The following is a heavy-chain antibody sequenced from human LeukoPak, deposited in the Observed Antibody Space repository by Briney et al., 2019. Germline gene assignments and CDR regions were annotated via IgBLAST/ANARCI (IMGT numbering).Heavy chain of an antibody. V-gene: IGHV3-9*01. Sequence: GGSRRLSCAAAGFTFEGYAMHGGRQAPGKGLEWVSGISWNSGSIGYADSVKGRFTISRDNAKNSLYLQMNSLRAEDTALYYCAKAYYYDSSGYYLDYWGQGTLVTVSS. CDR1: GFTFEGYA. D-gene: IGHD3-22*01. J-gene: IGHJ4*02. CDR2: ISWNSGSI. CDR3: AKAYYYDSSGYYLDY.